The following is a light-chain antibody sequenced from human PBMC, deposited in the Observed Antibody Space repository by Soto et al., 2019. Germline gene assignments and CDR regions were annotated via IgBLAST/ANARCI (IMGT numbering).Light chain of an antibody. V-gene: IGKV3-20*01. CDR3: QVYGSSSKT. J-gene: IGKJ1*01. CDR2: GVS. CDR1: QSVRGN. Sequence: EIVITPSPSTMSVSFSQRATPSFGASQSVRGNLAWYQQKPGQAPRLLIYGVSTGATGIPDRFSGSGSGTDFTLTISRLEPEDFAVYFCQVYGSSSKTFGQGTKVDI.